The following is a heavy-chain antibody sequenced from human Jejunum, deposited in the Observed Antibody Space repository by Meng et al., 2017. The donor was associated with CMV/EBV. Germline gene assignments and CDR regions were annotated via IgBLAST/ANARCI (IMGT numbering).Heavy chain of an antibody. J-gene: IGHJ4*02. CDR1: GIIFRNYN. CDR3: AIGVGNYLDY. CDR2: INSRSDEI. V-gene: IGHV3-21*06. Sequence: CVASGIIFRNYNTKWGRQGPGKGLGWVSYINSRSDEIHYAGSVKGRFTISRDNARNTLFLQMNSLRAEDTAVYYYAIGVGNYLDYWGQGTLVTVSS. D-gene: IGHD3-10*01.